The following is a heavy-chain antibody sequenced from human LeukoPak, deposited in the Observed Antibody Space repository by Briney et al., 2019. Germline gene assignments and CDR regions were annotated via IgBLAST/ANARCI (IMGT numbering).Heavy chain of an antibody. Sequence: GGSLRLSCAASGFTFSSYWMSWARQAPGKGLEWVANIKQDGSEKYYVDSVKGRFTISRDNAKNSLYLQMNSLRAEDTAVYYCARRIGELLSCWFDPWGQGTLVTVSS. CDR3: ARRIGELLSCWFDP. V-gene: IGHV3-7*03. CDR1: GFTFSSYW. CDR2: IKQDGSEK. D-gene: IGHD3-10*01. J-gene: IGHJ5*02.